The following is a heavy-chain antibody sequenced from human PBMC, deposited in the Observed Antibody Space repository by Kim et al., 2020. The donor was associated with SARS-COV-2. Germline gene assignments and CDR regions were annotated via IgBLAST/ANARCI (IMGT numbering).Heavy chain of an antibody. V-gene: IGHV3-9*01. CDR1: GFTFDDYA. CDR2: ISWNSGSI. J-gene: IGHJ4*01. CDR3: AKDKPRYSSSYYYFDY. Sequence: GGSLRLSCAASGFTFDDYAMHWVRQAPGKGLEWVSGISWNSGSIGYADSVKGRFTISRDNAKNSLYLQMNSLRVEDTALYYCAKDKPRYSSSYYYFDYWG. D-gene: IGHD6-13*01.